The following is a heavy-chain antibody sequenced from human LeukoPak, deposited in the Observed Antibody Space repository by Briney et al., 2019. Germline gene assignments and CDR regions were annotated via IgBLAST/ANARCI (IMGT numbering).Heavy chain of an antibody. Sequence: GGSLRLSCAASGFTFSSYSMNWVRQAPGKGLEWVSYISSSGSTIYYAASVKGRFTISRDNAKNSLYLQMSSLRAEDTAVYYCAIVGATDAFDIWGQGTMASVCS. CDR2: ISSSGSTI. CDR1: GFTFSSYS. J-gene: IGHJ3*02. CDR3: AIVGATDAFDI. V-gene: IGHV3-48*04. D-gene: IGHD1-26*01.